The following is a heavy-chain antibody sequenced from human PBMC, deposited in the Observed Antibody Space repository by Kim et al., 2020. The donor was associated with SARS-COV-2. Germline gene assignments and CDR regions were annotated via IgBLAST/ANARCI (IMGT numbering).Heavy chain of an antibody. Sequence: GGSLRLSCAASGFTFSSYSMNWVRQPPGKGLEWVSYISSSSSTIYYADSVKGRFTISRDNAKNSLYLQMTSLTDEDTAVSYCARETPIHMVQGVIFYHY. CDR3: ARETPIHMVQGVIFYHY. V-gene: IGHV3-48*02. D-gene: IGHD3-10*01. CDR1: GFTFSSYS. CDR2: ISSSSSTI. J-gene: IGHJ6*01.